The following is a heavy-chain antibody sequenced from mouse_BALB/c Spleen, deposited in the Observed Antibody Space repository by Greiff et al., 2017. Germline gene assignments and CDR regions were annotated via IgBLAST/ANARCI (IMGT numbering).Heavy chain of an antibody. CDR2: ISNGGGST. D-gene: IGHD1-2*01. V-gene: IGHV5-12-2*01. Sequence: EVKLVESGGGLVQPGGSLKLSCAASGFTFSSYTMSWVRQTPEKRLEWVAYISNGGGSTYYPDSVKGRFTISRDNAKNTLYLQMSSLKSEDTAMYYCARVHYGYYYFDYWGQGTTLTVSS. J-gene: IGHJ2*01. CDR3: ARVHYGYYYFDY. CDR1: GFTFSSYT.